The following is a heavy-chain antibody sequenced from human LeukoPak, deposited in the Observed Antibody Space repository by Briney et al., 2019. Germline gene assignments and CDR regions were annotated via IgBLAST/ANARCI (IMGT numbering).Heavy chain of an antibody. D-gene: IGHD1-26*01. Sequence: GGSLRLSCAASGFTFSSYGVHWVRQAPGKGLEWVAFIRDDGSNIYCADSVKGRFTISRDNSKNTLYLRMNSLRAEDTAVYYCARPTSGSYYFIFPFGYWGQGTLVTVSS. J-gene: IGHJ4*02. CDR3: ARPTSGSYYFIFPFGY. CDR1: GFTFSSYG. V-gene: IGHV3-30*02. CDR2: IRDDGSNI.